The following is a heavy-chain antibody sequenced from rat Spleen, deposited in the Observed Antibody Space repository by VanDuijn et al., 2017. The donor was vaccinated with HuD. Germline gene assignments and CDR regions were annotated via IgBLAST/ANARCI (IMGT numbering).Heavy chain of an antibody. D-gene: IGHD4-3*01. CDR3: ARRGVGPFDY. V-gene: IGHV5-7*01. CDR1: GFTFSDYH. Sequence: EVQLVESGGGLVQPGRSLKLSCAASGFTFSDYHMAWVRQAPKKGLEWVASISYDGGNTYYRDAVKGRFTISRDNAKSTLYLQMNSLRSEDTATYECARRGVGPFDYWGQGVMVTVSS. CDR2: ISYDGGNT. J-gene: IGHJ2*01.